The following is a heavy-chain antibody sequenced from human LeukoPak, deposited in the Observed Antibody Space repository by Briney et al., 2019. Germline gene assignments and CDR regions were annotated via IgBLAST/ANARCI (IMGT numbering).Heavy chain of an antibody. CDR2: IVPIFGTA. Sequence: SVKVSCKASGYTFTGYYMHWVRQAPGQGLEWMGGIVPIFGTANYAQKFQGRVTITADKSTSTAYMELSSLRSEDTAVYYCARVLERRKYYYYGMDVWGQGTTVTVSS. CDR3: ARVLERRKYYYYGMDV. J-gene: IGHJ6*02. D-gene: IGHD1-1*01. CDR1: GYTFTGYY. V-gene: IGHV1-69*06.